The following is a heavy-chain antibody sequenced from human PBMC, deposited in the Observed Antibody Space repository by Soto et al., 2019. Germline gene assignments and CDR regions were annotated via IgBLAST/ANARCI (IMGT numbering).Heavy chain of an antibody. J-gene: IGHJ4*02. CDR1: GGSISSYY. V-gene: IGHV4-59*01. D-gene: IGHD6-19*01. Sequence: SETRSLTCTVSGGSISSYYWSWIRQPPGKGLEWIGYIYYSGSTNYNPSLKSRVTISVDTSKNQFSLKLGSVTAADTAVYYCAREGSGWYDVVDYWGQGPWSPSPQ. CDR2: IYYSGST. CDR3: AREGSGWYDVVDY.